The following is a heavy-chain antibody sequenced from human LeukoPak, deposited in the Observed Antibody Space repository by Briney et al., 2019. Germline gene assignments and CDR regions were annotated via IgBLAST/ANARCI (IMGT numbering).Heavy chain of an antibody. CDR2: IYTSGST. Sequence: KASETLSLTCAVYGGSFSGYYWSWIRQPPGKGLEWIGRIYTSGSTNYNPSLKSRVTMSVDTSKNQFSLKLSSVTAADTAVYYCARAESYYYDSSGYYFMSPFDYWGQGTLVTVSS. CDR3: ARAESYYYDSSGYYFMSPFDY. CDR1: GGSFSGYY. J-gene: IGHJ4*02. D-gene: IGHD3-22*01. V-gene: IGHV4-59*10.